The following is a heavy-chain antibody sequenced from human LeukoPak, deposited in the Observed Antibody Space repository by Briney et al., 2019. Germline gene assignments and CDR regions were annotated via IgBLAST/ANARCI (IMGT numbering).Heavy chain of an antibody. Sequence: SVKVSCKASGGTFSSYAISWVRQAPGQGLEWMGGIIPIFGTANYAQKFQGRVTITADESTSTAYMELSSLRSDDTAVYYCARDGHRMYYYATSDYRFDYWGQGTLVTVSS. CDR3: ARDGHRMYYYATSDYRFDY. J-gene: IGHJ4*02. D-gene: IGHD3-22*01. V-gene: IGHV1-69*13. CDR2: IIPIFGTA. CDR1: GGTFSSYA.